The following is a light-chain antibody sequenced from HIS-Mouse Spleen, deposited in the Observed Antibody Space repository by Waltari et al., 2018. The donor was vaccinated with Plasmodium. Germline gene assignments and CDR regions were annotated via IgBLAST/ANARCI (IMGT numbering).Light chain of an antibody. J-gene: IGLJ1*01. CDR2: EDS. Sequence: SYELTQPPSVSVSPGQTARITCSGDALPKKYAYWYQQKSGQAPVLVIYEDSKRPSGNPERFSGSSSGTTVTLTISGVQAEDEADYYCQSADSSGTYVFGTGTKVTVL. CDR3: QSADSSGTYV. CDR1: ALPKKY. V-gene: IGLV3-25*03.